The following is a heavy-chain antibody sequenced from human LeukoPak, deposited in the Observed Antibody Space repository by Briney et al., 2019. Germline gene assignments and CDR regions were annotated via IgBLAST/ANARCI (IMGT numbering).Heavy chain of an antibody. CDR3: ARGQQLVKTD. CDR2: ISAYSGDT. D-gene: IGHD6-13*01. V-gene: IGHV1-18*01. Sequence: ASVKVSCKASGYTFTSYGISWVRQAPGQGLEWMGWISAYSGDTNYAQNLQGRVTMTTDASTSTAYMELRSLKSDDTAVYYCARGQQLVKTDWGRGTLVTVSS. J-gene: IGHJ4*02. CDR1: GYTFTSYG.